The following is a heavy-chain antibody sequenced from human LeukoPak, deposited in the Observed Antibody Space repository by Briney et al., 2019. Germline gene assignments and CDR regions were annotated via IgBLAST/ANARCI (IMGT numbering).Heavy chain of an antibody. Sequence: SETLSLTCAVYGGSFSGYYWSWIRQPPGKVLEWIGEINHSGSTNYNPSLKSRVTISVDTSKNQFSLKPSSVTAADTAVYYCARGYGSGSYYNLYYYYYYMDVWGKGTTVTVSS. CDR2: INHSGST. D-gene: IGHD3-10*01. CDR1: GGSFSGYY. J-gene: IGHJ6*03. V-gene: IGHV4-34*01. CDR3: ARGYGSGSYYNLYYYYYYMDV.